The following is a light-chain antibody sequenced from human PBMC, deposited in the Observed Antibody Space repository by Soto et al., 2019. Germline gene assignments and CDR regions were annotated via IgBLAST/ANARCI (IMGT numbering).Light chain of an antibody. CDR2: DSS. CDR1: QSVSSY. V-gene: IGKV3-11*01. CDR3: LQRLT. Sequence: ENVLTQSPDTLSLSPGERATPSCRASQSVSSYLAWYQQKPGRAPRLFMDDSSSRATGIPARFSGSGSGTDFSLTISSLEPDDFAVHYWLQRLTFGGGTKVEI. J-gene: IGKJ4*01.